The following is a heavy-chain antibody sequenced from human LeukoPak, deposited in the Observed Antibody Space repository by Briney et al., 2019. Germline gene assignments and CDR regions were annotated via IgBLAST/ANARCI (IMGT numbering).Heavy chain of an antibody. J-gene: IGHJ5*02. CDR1: RFTFSSYG. V-gene: IGHV3-33*01. CDR3: ARDSAGP. CDR2: VWYDGSNK. Sequence: GGSLRLSCAASRFTFSSYGMHWVRQAPGKGLEWVAVVWYDGSNKYYADSVKGRFTISRDNSKNTLYLQMNSLRAEDTAVYYCARDSAGPWGQGTLVTVSS.